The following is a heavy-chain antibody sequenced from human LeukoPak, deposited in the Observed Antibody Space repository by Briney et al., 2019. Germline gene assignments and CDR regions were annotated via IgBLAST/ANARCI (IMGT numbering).Heavy chain of an antibody. V-gene: IGHV1-69*04. Sequence: ASVKVSCKASGGTFSSYAISWVRQAPGQGLEWMGRIIPILGIANYAQKFQGRVTITADKSTSTAYMELSSLRSEDTAVYYCARVFRDLGLSWFDPWGQGTLVTVSS. CDR1: GGTFSSYA. J-gene: IGHJ5*02. D-gene: IGHD2-21*01. CDR2: IIPILGIA. CDR3: ARVFRDLGLSWFDP.